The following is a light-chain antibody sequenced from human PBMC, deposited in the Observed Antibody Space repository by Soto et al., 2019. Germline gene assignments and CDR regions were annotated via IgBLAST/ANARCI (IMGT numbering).Light chain of an antibody. V-gene: IGKV3-20*01. J-gene: IGKJ2*01. CDR1: QSVSSSY. CDR3: QQYRSSPSYT. CDR2: GAS. Sequence: EIGGTQSPGTLSLSPGERATLSCRASQSVSSSYLAWYQQKPCQAPRLLIYGASSRATGIPDSFCSSGAGGNFAVTISRLDPEGGLVYYFQQYRSSPSYTFGHGTKVEIK.